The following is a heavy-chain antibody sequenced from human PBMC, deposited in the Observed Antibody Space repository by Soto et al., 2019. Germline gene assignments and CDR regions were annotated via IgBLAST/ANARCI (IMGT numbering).Heavy chain of an antibody. D-gene: IGHD3-9*01. CDR1: GFTFSSYG. CDR2: ISYDGSNK. V-gene: IGHV3-30*03. J-gene: IGHJ4*02. Sequence: QVQLVESGGGVVQPGRSLRLSCAASGFTFSSYGMHWVRQAPGKGLEWVAVISYDGSNKYYADSVKGRFTISRDNSKNTLYLQMNSLRAEDTAVYYCARWTYYDILTGYRYYFDYWGQGTLVTVSS. CDR3: ARWTYYDILTGYRYYFDY.